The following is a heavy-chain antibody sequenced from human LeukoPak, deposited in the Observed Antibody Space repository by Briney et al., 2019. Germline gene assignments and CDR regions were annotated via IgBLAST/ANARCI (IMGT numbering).Heavy chain of an antibody. V-gene: IGHV3-30*02. CDR3: ATEQEGRRAAFDY. J-gene: IGHJ4*02. CDR1: GFTFSTYG. D-gene: IGHD1/OR15-1a*01. Sequence: GGSLRLSCAASGFTFSTYGMHWVRQAPGKGLEWVAFIWYDGNEKYYADSAKGQFTISRDNSKNTLYLQMNSLRAEDTAIYYCATEQEGRRAAFDYWGQGTLVTVSS. CDR2: IWYDGNEK.